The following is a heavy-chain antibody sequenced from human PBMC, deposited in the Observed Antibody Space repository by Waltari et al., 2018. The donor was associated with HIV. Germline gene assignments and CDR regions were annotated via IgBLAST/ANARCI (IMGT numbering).Heavy chain of an antibody. J-gene: IGHJ3*02. V-gene: IGHV1-3*01. D-gene: IGHD1-26*01. CDR3: ARDQQYSENDHDAFDI. CDR1: GYTFTSYA. Sequence: QVQLVQSGAEVKKPGASVKVSCKASGYTFTSYAMHWVRQAPGQRLEWMGWINAGNGNTKYSQKFQGRVTITRDTSASTAYMELSSLRSEDTAVYYCARDQQYSENDHDAFDIWGQGTMVTVSS. CDR2: INAGNGNT.